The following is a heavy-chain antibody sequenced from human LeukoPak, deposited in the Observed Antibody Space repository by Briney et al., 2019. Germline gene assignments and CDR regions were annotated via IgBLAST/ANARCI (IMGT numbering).Heavy chain of an antibody. CDR3: ARGGVMVRGGGCDY. CDR1: GGSTRSSY. Sequence: PETLSLTCTVPGGSTRSSYWSWSPQPPGKGLGWIGYIYYSGSTNYNPSIKSRVTISVHTSNNQFSLNWSSVSAAPTARPYRARGGVMVRGGGCDYWGQGTLVTVSS. D-gene: IGHD3-10*01. J-gene: IGHJ4*02. V-gene: IGHV4-59*01. CDR2: IYYSGST.